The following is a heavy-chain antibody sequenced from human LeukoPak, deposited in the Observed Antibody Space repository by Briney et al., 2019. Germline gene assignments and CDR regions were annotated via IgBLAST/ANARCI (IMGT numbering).Heavy chain of an antibody. CDR2: IYSGGST. CDR3: AKTNELRGVRGYFDY. Sequence: PGGSLRLSCAASEFSVGSNYMIWVRQAPGKGLEWVSLIYSGGSTYYADSVKGRFTISRDNSKNTLYLQMNSLRAEDTAVYYCAKTNELRGVRGYFDYWGQGTLVTVSS. CDR1: EFSVGSNY. D-gene: IGHD3-10*01. V-gene: IGHV3-66*01. J-gene: IGHJ4*02.